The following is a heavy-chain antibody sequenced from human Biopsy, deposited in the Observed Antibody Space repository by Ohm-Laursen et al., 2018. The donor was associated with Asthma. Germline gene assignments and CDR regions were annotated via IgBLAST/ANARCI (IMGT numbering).Heavy chain of an antibody. Sequence: VASVKVSCKAPGGTFSNFAISWVRQAPGQGLEWLGGIMTVFGTTNYAQKFHGRVTITADESTSTAYMEVTSLRSEDTAIYYCARCQVGYSSGWSLLLKKIYYSGMDVWGQGTAVTVSS. J-gene: IGHJ6*02. D-gene: IGHD6-19*01. CDR1: GGTFSNFA. CDR3: ARCQVGYSSGWSLLLKKIYYSGMDV. V-gene: IGHV1-69*13. CDR2: IMTVFGTT.